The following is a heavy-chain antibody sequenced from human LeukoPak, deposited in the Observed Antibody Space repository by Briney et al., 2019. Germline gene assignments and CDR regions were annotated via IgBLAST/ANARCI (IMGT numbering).Heavy chain of an antibody. CDR2: IKRDGSER. V-gene: IGHV3-7*04. CDR1: GFTFSNYW. J-gene: IGHJ4*02. D-gene: IGHD5-18*01. Sequence: GGSLRLSCAASGFTFSNYWMSWVRQAPGKGLEWVAKIKRDGSERFYVDSMKGRFTISRDNANNSLYLQVTSLTTDDPALYYCAWDSNNGYHTNWGQGTLVTVSS. CDR3: AWDSNNGYHTN.